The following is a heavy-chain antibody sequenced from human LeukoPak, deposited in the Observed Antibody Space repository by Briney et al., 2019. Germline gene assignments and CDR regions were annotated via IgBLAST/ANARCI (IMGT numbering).Heavy chain of an antibody. Sequence: GASVKVSCKASGYTFTSYGISWARQAPGQGLEWMGWISAYNGNTNYAQKLQGRVTMTTDTSTSTAYMELRSLRSDDTAVYYCARGNGYYDSSGYPYWGQGTLVTVSS. V-gene: IGHV1-18*01. D-gene: IGHD3-22*01. CDR2: ISAYNGNT. CDR3: ARGNGYYDSSGYPY. CDR1: GYTFTSYG. J-gene: IGHJ4*02.